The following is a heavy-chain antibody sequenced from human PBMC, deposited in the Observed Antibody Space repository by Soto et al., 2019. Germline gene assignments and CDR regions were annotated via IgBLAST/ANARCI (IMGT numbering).Heavy chain of an antibody. CDR1: GFNFNTYW. CDR2: IKQDGSEK. V-gene: IGHV3-7*03. J-gene: IGHJ6*02. CDR3: ARDRNVVVPAAIPYVDV. D-gene: IGHD2-15*01. Sequence: EVPLVESGGGLVQPGGSLKLSCAASGFNFNTYWMGWVRQAPGKGLEWVANIKQDGSEKYYGDSVRGRFTISRDNANNSLYLHMNSVRAEDTAVYFCARDRNVVVPAAIPYVDVWGQGTTVTVSS.